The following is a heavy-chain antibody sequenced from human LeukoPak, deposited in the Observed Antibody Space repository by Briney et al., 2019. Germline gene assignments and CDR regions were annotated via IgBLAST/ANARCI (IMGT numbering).Heavy chain of an antibody. D-gene: IGHD3-10*01. J-gene: IGHJ4*02. CDR2: MNPNSGNT. CDR3: ARGGLWVGTL. Sequence: GASVKVSCKASGYTFTSYYMHWVRQAPGQGLEWMGWMNPNSGNTGYAQKFQGRVSMTWDTAITTAYMDLSGRTRDDTAIYYCARGGLWVGTLWGQGTLVTVFS. V-gene: IGHV1-8*02. CDR1: GYTFTSYY.